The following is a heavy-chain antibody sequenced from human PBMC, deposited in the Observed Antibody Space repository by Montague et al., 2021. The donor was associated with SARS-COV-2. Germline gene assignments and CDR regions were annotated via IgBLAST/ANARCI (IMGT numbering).Heavy chain of an antibody. Sequence: SETLSLTCNVSGASIRSDSYYWGWVRQPPGKGLERIGVIYSSGSTYYNPSLKSRVTISVDTSQNHVSLRLSSVTAADTAVYFCARRVATAGIFDYWGQGTLVTVSS. V-gene: IGHV4-39*02. D-gene: IGHD6-13*01. J-gene: IGHJ4*02. CDR1: GASIRSDSYY. CDR3: ARRVATAGIFDY. CDR2: IYSSGST.